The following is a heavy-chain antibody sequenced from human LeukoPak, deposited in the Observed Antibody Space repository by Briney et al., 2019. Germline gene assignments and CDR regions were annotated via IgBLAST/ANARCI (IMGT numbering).Heavy chain of an antibody. V-gene: IGHV3-66*01. D-gene: IGHD6-19*01. CDR3: ARNLAGTLDY. CDR1: GFTVSNNY. Sequence: PGGSLRLSCAASGFTVSNNYMSWVRQAPGKGLEWVSVMYSGGSTNYADSVKGRFTISRDNSKNTLYLQMNSLRAEDTAVYYCARNLAGTLDYWGQGTLVTVSS. CDR2: MYSGGST. J-gene: IGHJ4*02.